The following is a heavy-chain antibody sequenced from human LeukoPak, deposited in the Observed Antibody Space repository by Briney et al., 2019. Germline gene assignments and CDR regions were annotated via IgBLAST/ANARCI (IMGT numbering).Heavy chain of an antibody. CDR3: AKDLGGGSGCYDL. CDR2: ISYDGSNK. Sequence: GRSLRLSCEASGFTFSSYGMHWVRQAPGQGLEWVAIISYDGSNKYYADSVQGRFTISRDNSENTLYLQMNSLRAEDTAVYYCAKDLGGGSGCYDLWGRGTLVTVSS. V-gene: IGHV3-30*18. D-gene: IGHD6-19*01. CDR1: GFTFSSYG. J-gene: IGHJ2*01.